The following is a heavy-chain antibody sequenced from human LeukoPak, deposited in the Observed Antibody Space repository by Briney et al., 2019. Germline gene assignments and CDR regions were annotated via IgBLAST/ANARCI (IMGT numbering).Heavy chain of an antibody. CDR1: GFTLSVYW. CDR2: IKHDGSEK. CDR3: TRDSQGSGMYSVVY. D-gene: IGHD3-10*01. J-gene: IGHJ4*02. V-gene: IGHV3-7*05. Sequence: GGSLRLSCAASGFTLSVYWMSWVRQAPGKGLEWVANIKHDGSEKYYVDSVKGRFTISRDNAKNSLFLQMNSLRAEDTAVYYCTRDSQGSGMYSVVYWGQGTLVTVSS.